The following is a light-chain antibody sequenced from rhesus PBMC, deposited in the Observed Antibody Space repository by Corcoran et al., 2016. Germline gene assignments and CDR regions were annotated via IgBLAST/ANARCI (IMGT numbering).Light chain of an antibody. CDR3: QHGYGTPLYS. Sequence: DIQMTQSPSSLSASIGDRVTITCQASQDSTNNLAWHQQKPGKVPNLLIYKASTLNSGVPSRFSGSGSGTDFTVPVSSLQPEDFASYYFQHGYGTPLYSFGQGTKVEVK. CDR1: QDSTNN. CDR2: KAS. J-gene: IGKJ2*01. V-gene: IGKV1-74*01.